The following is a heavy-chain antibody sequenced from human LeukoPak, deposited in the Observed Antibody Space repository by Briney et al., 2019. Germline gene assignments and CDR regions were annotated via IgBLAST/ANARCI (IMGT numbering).Heavy chain of an antibody. CDR2: ISSSGSTI. Sequence: GGSLRLSCAASGFTFSSYEMNWVRQAPGKGLEWVSYISSSGSTIYYADSVKGRFTFSRDNAKNSLYLQMNSLRAEDTAVYYCAGDIKVRGVYFDYWGQGTLVTVSS. CDR3: AGDIKVRGVYFDY. CDR1: GFTFSSYE. D-gene: IGHD3-10*01. V-gene: IGHV3-48*03. J-gene: IGHJ4*02.